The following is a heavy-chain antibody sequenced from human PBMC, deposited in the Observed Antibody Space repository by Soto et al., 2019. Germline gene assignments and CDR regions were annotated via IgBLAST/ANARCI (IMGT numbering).Heavy chain of an antibody. CDR1: GFTFNYYW. J-gene: IGHJ4*02. Sequence: EVQLVESGGGLVQPGGSLRLSCVASGFTFNYYWMHWVRQAPGKGLVWVSRIQSDGSSPDYVDSVKGLFTISRDNAKNTLYLQMNNLSAEDTAVYYCARGGDPGYWGQGSLVTVSS. CDR3: ARGGDPGY. CDR2: IQSDGSSP. D-gene: IGHD2-21*02. V-gene: IGHV3-74*01.